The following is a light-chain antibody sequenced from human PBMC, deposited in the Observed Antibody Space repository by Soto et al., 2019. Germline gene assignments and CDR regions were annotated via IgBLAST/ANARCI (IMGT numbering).Light chain of an antibody. CDR1: SSDVGAYDY. CDR2: EVN. J-gene: IGLJ1*01. CDR3: SSYTDTNTHV. Sequence: QSALTQPPSASGSPGQSVTISCTGTSSDVGAYDYVSWYQQHPGKAPKLMIYEVNKRPSGVPDRFSGSKSGNTASLTVSGLQAEDEADYHCSSYTDTNTHVFGTGTKLTVL. V-gene: IGLV2-8*01.